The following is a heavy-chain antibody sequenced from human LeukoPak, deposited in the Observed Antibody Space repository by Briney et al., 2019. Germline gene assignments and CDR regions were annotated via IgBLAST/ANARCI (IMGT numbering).Heavy chain of an antibody. Sequence: GGSLRLSCAASGFTFSSYSMNWVRQAPGKGLEWVSSISSSSSYIYYADSVKGRFTISRDNAKNSLYLQMNSLRAEDTAVYYCARGVRGYCTNGVCSDSYYYYMDVWGKGTTVTVSS. CDR3: ARGVRGYCTNGVCSDSYYYYMDV. D-gene: IGHD2-8*01. V-gene: IGHV3-21*01. CDR2: ISSSSSYI. CDR1: GFTFSSYS. J-gene: IGHJ6*03.